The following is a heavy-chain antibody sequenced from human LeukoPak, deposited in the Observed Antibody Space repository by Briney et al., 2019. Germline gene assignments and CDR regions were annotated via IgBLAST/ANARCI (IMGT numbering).Heavy chain of an antibody. CDR3: ATVGVYYDFWSGYRLNNWFDP. V-gene: IGHV1-24*01. D-gene: IGHD3-3*01. Sequence: AASVKVSCKVSGYTLTELSMHWVRQAPGKGLEWMGGFDPEDGETIYAQKFQGRVTMTEDTSTDTAYMELSSLRSEDTAVYYCATVGVYYDFWSGYRLNNWFDPWGQGTLVTVSS. CDR1: GYTLTELS. CDR2: FDPEDGET. J-gene: IGHJ5*02.